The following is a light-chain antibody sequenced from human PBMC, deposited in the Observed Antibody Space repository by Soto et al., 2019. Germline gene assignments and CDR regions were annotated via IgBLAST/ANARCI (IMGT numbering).Light chain of an antibody. CDR3: QQHGTSPI. J-gene: IGKJ4*01. Sequence: EIVLMQSLGILSLSPGERATLSCRASQAVSSILLAWYQQKPGQAPRLLIYGASSRATGIPDRFSGSGSGTDFTLTVSRLEPEDFAVYYCQQHGTSPIFGGGTKVDIK. CDR1: QAVSSIL. CDR2: GAS. V-gene: IGKV3-20*01.